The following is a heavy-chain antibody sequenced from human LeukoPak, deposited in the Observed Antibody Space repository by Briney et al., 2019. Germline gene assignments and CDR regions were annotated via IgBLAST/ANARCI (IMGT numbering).Heavy chain of an antibody. CDR2: IWSNGNTK. CDR1: GFTFSGYG. J-gene: IGHJ4*02. V-gene: IGHV3-30*02. Sequence: PGGSLRLSCAASGFTFSGYGMHWVRQAPGKGLEWVAVIWSNGNTKYYADSVKGRFTISRDNSKNTLYLQMNSLRAEDTAVYYCGGGYCSSTSCHALAYWGQGTLVTVSS. D-gene: IGHD2-2*01. CDR3: GGGYCSSTSCHALAY.